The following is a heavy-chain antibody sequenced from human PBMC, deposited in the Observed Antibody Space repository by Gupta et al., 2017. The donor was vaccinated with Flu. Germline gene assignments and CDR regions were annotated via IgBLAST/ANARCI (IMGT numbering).Heavy chain of an antibody. CDR1: GGTFNSYA. Sequence: QVQLVQSGAEVKKPGSSVKVSCKTSGGTFNSYAIHLVRQAPGQGLEWMGGSIPLLVTTNYAQKFQGRVTINADESTSTAYMELSSLSSEYTAVYYCAKVEDGYNDYYFYGMDVWGQGTTVTVSS. D-gene: IGHD5-24*01. CDR2: SIPLLVTT. V-gene: IGHV1-69*01. CDR3: AKVEDGYNDYYFYGMDV. J-gene: IGHJ6*02.